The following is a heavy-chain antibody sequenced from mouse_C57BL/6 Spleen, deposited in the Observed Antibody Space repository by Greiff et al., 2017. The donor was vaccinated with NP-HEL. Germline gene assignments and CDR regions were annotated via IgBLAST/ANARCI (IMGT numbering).Heavy chain of an antibody. CDR3: ARSQVRLSTAMDY. V-gene: IGHV1-55*01. Sequence: VQLQQSGAELVKPGASVKMSCKASGYTFTSYWITWVKQRPGQGLEWIGDIYPGSGSTNYNEKFKSKATLTVDTSSSTAYMQLSSLTSEDSAVDYCARSQVRLSTAMDYWGQGTSVTVSS. D-gene: IGHD2-3*01. CDR1: GYTFTSYW. J-gene: IGHJ4*01. CDR2: IYPGSGST.